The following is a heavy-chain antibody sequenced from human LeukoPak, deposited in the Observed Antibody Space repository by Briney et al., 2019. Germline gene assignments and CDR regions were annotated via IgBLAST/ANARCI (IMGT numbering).Heavy chain of an antibody. Sequence: PSETLSLTCTVSGGXINSYYWSWIRQPPGKGLEWIGYIYYSGSTEYNPSLKSRVTISVDTSKNQFSLKMSSVTAADTAVYYCARARDGHINNWFDPWGQGTLVTVSS. V-gene: IGHV4-59*01. CDR3: ARARDGHINNWFDP. CDR1: GGXINSYY. D-gene: IGHD5-24*01. CDR2: IYYSGST. J-gene: IGHJ5*02.